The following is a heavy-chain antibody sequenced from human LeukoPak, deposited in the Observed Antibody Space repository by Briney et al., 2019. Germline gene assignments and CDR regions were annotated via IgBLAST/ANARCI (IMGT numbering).Heavy chain of an antibody. J-gene: IGHJ3*02. D-gene: IGHD3-10*01. CDR2: INAGNGNT. CDR1: GYTFTSYD. Sequence: ASVKVSCKASGYTFTSYDMHWVSQAPGQRLEWMGWINAGNGNTKYSQKFQGRVTITRDTSASTAYMELSSLRSEDTAVYYCARGVYHYHGSGRLAFDIWGQGTMVTVSS. CDR3: ARGVYHYHGSGRLAFDI. V-gene: IGHV1-3*01.